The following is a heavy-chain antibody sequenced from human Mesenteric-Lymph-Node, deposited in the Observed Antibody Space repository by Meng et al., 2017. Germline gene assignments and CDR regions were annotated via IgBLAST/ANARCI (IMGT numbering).Heavy chain of an antibody. CDR3: ARGSGYSYGYRY. V-gene: IGHV3-7*01. CDR1: GFIFSSYW. D-gene: IGHD5-18*01. Sequence: GESLKISCGASGFIFSSYWMSWVRQAPGKGLEWVANIKEDGSEKYYVDSVKGRFTISRDNAKNSLYLQMNSLRAEDTAVYYCARGSGYSYGYRYWGQGTLVTVSS. J-gene: IGHJ4*02. CDR2: IKEDGSEK.